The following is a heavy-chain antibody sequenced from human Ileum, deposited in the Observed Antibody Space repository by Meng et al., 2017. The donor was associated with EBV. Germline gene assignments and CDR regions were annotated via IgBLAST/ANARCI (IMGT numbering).Heavy chain of an antibody. CDR2: IYGQGDK. CDR1: GFSLSTSGVG. Sequence: QITLKESAPTWVKPTQTLTLTCTFSGFSLSTSGVGVGWIRQPPGKALEWLAMIYGQGDKHYSPSLTSRLTITKDTSKNQVVLTMTNMDSVDTATYYCALRPRQLLRGWFDSWGQGALVTVSS. V-gene: IGHV2-5*01. D-gene: IGHD6-13*01. CDR3: ALRPRQLLRGWFDS. J-gene: IGHJ5*01.